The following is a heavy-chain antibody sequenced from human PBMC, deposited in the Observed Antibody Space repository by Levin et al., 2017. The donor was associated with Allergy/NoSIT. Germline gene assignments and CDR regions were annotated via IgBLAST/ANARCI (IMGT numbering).Heavy chain of an antibody. CDR2: ISSSSTYI. CDR1: GFTFSGYT. D-gene: IGHD6-6*01. V-gene: IGHV3-21*01. Sequence: GESLKISCAASGFTFSGYTLNWVRQAPGKGLEWVLSISSSSTYIYYADSLKGRFTISRDDAKNSLSLQMNSLRVEDTAVYYCASDGSYDTLDIWGQGTMVTVSS. CDR3: ASDGSYDTLDI. J-gene: IGHJ3*02.